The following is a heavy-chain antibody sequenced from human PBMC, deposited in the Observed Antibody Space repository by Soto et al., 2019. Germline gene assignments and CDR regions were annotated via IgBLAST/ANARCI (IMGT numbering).Heavy chain of an antibody. Sequence: QVQLVQSGAEVKKPGSSVKVSCKASGGTFSSYAISWVRQAPGQGLEWMGGIIPIFGTANYAQKFQGRVTITADESTSTAYMEMTSLRSEDTAVYYCARLRFSGADFDYWGQGTLVTVSS. CDR2: IIPIFGTA. CDR1: GGTFSSYA. J-gene: IGHJ4*02. V-gene: IGHV1-69*12. CDR3: ARLRFSGADFDY. D-gene: IGHD1-26*01.